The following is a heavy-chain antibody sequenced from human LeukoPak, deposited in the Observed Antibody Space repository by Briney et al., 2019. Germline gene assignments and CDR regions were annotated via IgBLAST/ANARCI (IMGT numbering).Heavy chain of an antibody. CDR3: AKQLGYCSDGSCYFPY. V-gene: IGHV3-23*01. CDR1: GFLFNTYA. D-gene: IGHD2-15*01. J-gene: IGHJ4*02. CDR2: ISNNGGYT. Sequence: GRSLRLSCATSGFLFNTYALHWVRQAPGKGLEWVSAISNNGGYTYYADSVQGRFTISRDNSKSTLCLQMNSLRAEDTAVYYCAKQLGYCSDGSCYFPYWGQGTLVTVSS.